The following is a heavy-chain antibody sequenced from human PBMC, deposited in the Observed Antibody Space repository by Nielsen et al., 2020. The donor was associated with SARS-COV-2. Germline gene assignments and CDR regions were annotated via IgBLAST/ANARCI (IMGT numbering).Heavy chain of an antibody. CDR3: AGDVMVRGVIGVVNYYYYMDV. D-gene: IGHD3-10*01. CDR2: IIPVLLRP. Sequence: SVKVSCKASGGTFSSLAVNWVRQAPGQGLGWMGRIIPVLLRPNYAQQFQDRLTITADRSTSTVYMELTSLRSEDTAVYYCAGDVMVRGVIGVVNYYYYMDVWGKGTTVTVSS. J-gene: IGHJ6*03. V-gene: IGHV1-69*04. CDR1: GGTFSSLA.